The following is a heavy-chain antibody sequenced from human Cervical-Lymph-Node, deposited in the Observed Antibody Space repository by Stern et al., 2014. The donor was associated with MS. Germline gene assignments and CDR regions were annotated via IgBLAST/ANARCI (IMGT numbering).Heavy chain of an antibody. CDR1: GDSISSSNW. J-gene: IGHJ5*02. CDR2: IQQAGTP. V-gene: IGHV4-4*02. Sequence: VHLVESGPGLVKPSGTLSLTCAVSGDSISSSNWWSWVRQSPGKGLEWVGDIQQAGTPNYNPTLRSRPTISADNSKNQFSLNLTSVTAADTAVYYCVRALGSSSFRYWFDPWGQGTLVIVSS. D-gene: IGHD6-13*01. CDR3: VRALGSSSFRYWFDP.